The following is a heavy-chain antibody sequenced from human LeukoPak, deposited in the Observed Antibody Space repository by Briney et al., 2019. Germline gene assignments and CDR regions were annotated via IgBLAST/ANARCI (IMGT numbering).Heavy chain of an antibody. CDR2: IYSSGST. J-gene: IGHJ6*04. Sequence: SESLSLTCTVSGGSISSYYWSWIRQPAGKGLEWIGRIYSSGSTNYISSLKSRVTISIDTSKNQFSLELTSVTAADTAVYYCARGGHYDSTHFDYYHVMDVWGKGTTVSVSS. V-gene: IGHV4-4*07. D-gene: IGHD4-17*01. CDR3: ARGGHYDSTHFDYYHVMDV. CDR1: GGSISSYY.